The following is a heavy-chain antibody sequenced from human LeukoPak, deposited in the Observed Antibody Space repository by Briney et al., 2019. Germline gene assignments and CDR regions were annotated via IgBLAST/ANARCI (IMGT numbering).Heavy chain of an antibody. Sequence: SGTLSLTCTVSGGSISSGGYYWSWIRQHPGKGLEWIGYIYYSGSTYYNPSLKSRVTISVDTSKNQFSLKLNSVTAADTAVYYCAREIVATFDYWGQGTLVTVSS. CDR3: AREIVATFDY. CDR1: GGSISSGGYY. CDR2: IYYSGST. V-gene: IGHV4-31*03. J-gene: IGHJ4*02. D-gene: IGHD2-15*01.